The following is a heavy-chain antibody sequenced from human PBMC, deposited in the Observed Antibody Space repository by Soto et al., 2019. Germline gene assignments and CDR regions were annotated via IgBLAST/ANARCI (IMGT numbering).Heavy chain of an antibody. J-gene: IGHJ4*02. CDR3: LYMQMNSIRAEETAVSYCAKVGISSGYYRAVISLCGAIDY. CDR1: GFTFSSYG. D-gene: IGHD6-6*01. Sequence: QVQLVESGGGVVQPGRSLRLSCAASGFTFSSYGMHWVRQAPGKGLEWVAVISYDGSNKYYADSVKGRFTISRDNSKNLANYGKGRLSSSREDSMHTLYMQMNSIRAEETAVSYCAKVGISSGYYRAVISLCGAIDYWGQGTLGTVS. CDR2: ISYDGSNK. V-gene: IGHV3-30*03.